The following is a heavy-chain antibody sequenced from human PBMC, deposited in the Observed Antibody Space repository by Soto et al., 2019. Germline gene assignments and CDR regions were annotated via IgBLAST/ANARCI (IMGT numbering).Heavy chain of an antibody. CDR2: INNRGST. CDR1: GGSISSGGYY. D-gene: IGHD3-10*01. V-gene: IGHV4-31*03. Sequence: QVQLQEAGPGLVKPSQTLSLTCTVSGGSISSGGYYWNWIRQHPGKGLEWIGYINNRGSTFFNPSLKGRGTISVGTSSNQFSLKVTSVTAADTAVYYCARGTTSLAFWGQGLLVTVSS. J-gene: IGHJ4*02. CDR3: ARGTTSLAF.